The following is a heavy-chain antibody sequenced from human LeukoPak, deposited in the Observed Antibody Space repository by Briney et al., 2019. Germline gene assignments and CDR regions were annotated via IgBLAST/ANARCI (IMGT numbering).Heavy chain of an antibody. Sequence: SETLSLTCAVYGGSFSGYYWSWIRQPPGKGLEWIGEINHSGSTNYNPSLKSRVTISVDTSKNQFPLKLSSVTAADTAVYYCARIDTYYYDSTGYYYDYWGQGTLVTVSS. J-gene: IGHJ4*02. CDR2: INHSGST. CDR1: GGSFSGYY. D-gene: IGHD3-22*01. CDR3: ARIDTYYYDSTGYYYDY. V-gene: IGHV4-34*01.